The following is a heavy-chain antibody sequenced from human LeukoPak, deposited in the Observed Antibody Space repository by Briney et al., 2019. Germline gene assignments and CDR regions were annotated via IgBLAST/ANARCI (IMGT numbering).Heavy chain of an antibody. D-gene: IGHD3-10*01. CDR3: AREGRFGELAMTDAFDI. J-gene: IGHJ3*02. Sequence: GGSLRLSCAASGFTFSSYSMNWVRQAPGKGLEWVSSISSSSSYIYYADSVKGRFTISRDNAKNSLYLQMNSLRAEDTAVYYCAREGRFGELAMTDAFDIWGQGTMATVSS. CDR2: ISSSSSYI. CDR1: GFTFSSYS. V-gene: IGHV3-21*01.